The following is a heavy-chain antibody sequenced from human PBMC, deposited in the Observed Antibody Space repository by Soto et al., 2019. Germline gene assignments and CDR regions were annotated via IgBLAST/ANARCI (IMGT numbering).Heavy chain of an antibody. Sequence: GASVKVSCKASGYTFTSYYMHWVRQAPGQGLEWMGIINPSGGSTSYAQKFQGRVTMTRDTSTSTVYMELSSLRSEDTAVYYCARETLYPSSHIYYYYYYGMDVWGQGTTVTVSS. D-gene: IGHD3-16*01. CDR3: ARETLYPSSHIYYYYYYGMDV. J-gene: IGHJ6*02. CDR1: GYTFTSYY. V-gene: IGHV1-46*01. CDR2: INPSGGST.